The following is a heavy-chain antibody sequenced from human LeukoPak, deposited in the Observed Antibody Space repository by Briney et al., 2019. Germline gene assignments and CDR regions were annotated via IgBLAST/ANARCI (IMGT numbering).Heavy chain of an antibody. J-gene: IGHJ6*03. CDR1: GGSISSYY. Sequence: SETLSLTCTVSGGSISSYYWSWIRQPAGKGLEWIGRIYTSGSTNYNSSLKSRVTMSVDTSKNQFSLKRSSVTAADTAVYYCARDSHVGWFGEFYYYMDVWGKGTTVTISS. D-gene: IGHD3-10*01. CDR2: IYTSGST. V-gene: IGHV4-4*07. CDR3: ARDSHVGWFGEFYYYMDV.